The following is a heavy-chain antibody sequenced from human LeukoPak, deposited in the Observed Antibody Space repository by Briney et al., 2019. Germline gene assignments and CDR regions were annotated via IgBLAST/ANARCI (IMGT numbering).Heavy chain of an antibody. V-gene: IGHV1-8*03. Sequence: ASVKVSCKASGYTFTSYDINWVRQATGQGLEWMGWMNPNSGNTGYAQKFQGRVTITRNTSISTAYIELSSLRSEDTAVYYCARQGVHDYGDFKRVDYYYYYGMDVWGQGTTVTVSS. J-gene: IGHJ6*02. CDR2: MNPNSGNT. D-gene: IGHD4-17*01. CDR1: GYTFTSYD. CDR3: ARQGVHDYGDFKRVDYYYYYGMDV.